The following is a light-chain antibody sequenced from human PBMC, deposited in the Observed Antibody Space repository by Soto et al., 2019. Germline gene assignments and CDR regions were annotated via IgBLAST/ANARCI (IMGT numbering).Light chain of an antibody. Sequence: QSALTQPASVSGSPGQSITISCTGTSSDVGGYNYVSWYQQHPGKAPKLMIYDVSNRPSGVSNRFSGSKSGNTASLTISGLQAEDGADYYCSSYTSSSPVVFGGGTKPPVL. J-gene: IGLJ2*01. CDR3: SSYTSSSPVV. V-gene: IGLV2-14*01. CDR2: DVS. CDR1: SSDVGGYNY.